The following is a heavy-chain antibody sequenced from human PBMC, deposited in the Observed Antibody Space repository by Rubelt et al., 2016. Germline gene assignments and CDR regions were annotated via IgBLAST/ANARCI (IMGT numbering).Heavy chain of an antibody. CDR3: ATQGYCSSTSCYGAY. CDR2: ISSSSSPI. D-gene: IGHD2-2*01. Sequence: EVQLVESGGGLVQPGGSLRLSCAASGFTFSSYSMNWVRQAPGKGLEWVSYISSSSSPIYYEDSVKGRFTISRDNAKNSLYLQMNSLRDEDTAVYYCATQGYCSSTSCYGAYWGQGTLVTVSS. V-gene: IGHV3-48*02. CDR1: GFTFSSYS. J-gene: IGHJ4*02.